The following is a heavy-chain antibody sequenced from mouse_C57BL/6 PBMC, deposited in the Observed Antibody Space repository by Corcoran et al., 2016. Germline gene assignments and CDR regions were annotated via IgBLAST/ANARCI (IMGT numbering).Heavy chain of an antibody. CDR1: GYTFTDYN. V-gene: IGHV1-18*01. Sequence: EVQLQQSGPELVKPGASVKIPCKASGYTFTDYNMDWVKQSHGKSLEWIGDINPNNGGTIYNQKFKGKATLTVDKSSSTAYMELRSLTSEDTAVYYCARRYDYDQGFAYWGQGTLVTVSA. J-gene: IGHJ3*01. CDR2: INPNNGGT. CDR3: ARRYDYDQGFAY. D-gene: IGHD2-4*01.